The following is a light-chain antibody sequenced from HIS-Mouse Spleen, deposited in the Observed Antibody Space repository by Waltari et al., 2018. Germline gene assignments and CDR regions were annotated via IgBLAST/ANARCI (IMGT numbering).Light chain of an antibody. CDR2: SNN. CDR3: AAWDDSLNGWV. Sequence: QSVLTQPPSASGTPGQRVTIPCSGSSSNIGSNTGTWYQQLPGTAPKLLIYSNNQWPAGVPDRFSGSKSGTSASLAISGLQSEDEADYYCAAWDDSLNGWVFGGGTKLTVL. CDR1: SSNIGSNT. V-gene: IGLV1-44*01. J-gene: IGLJ3*02.